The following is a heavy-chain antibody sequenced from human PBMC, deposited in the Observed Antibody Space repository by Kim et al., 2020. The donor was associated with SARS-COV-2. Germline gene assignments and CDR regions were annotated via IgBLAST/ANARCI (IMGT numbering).Heavy chain of an antibody. CDR1: GGSISSSNYL. Sequence: SETLSLTCTASGGSISSSNYLWNWIRQPPGKGLEWIGSINYSGTTYYNPSLKSRVTISVDTSKSHFSLRLTSVTATDTAVYYCARCGPLVTGGFDPWGQGTLGTVSS. CDR3: ARCGPLVTGGFDP. D-gene: IGHD3-9*01. CDR2: INYSGTT. J-gene: IGHJ5*02. V-gene: IGHV4-39*02.